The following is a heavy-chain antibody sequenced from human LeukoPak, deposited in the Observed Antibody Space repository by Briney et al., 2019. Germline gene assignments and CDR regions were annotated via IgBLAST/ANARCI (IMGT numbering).Heavy chain of an antibody. J-gene: IGHJ4*02. CDR2: IDWDDDK. Sequence: SGPALVKPTQTLTLTCTFSGFSLSTSGICVSWIRQPPGKALAWLARIDWDDDKYYSTSLKTRLTISKDTSKNQVVLTMTNMDPVDTATYYCARIEVATRAHFDYWGQGTLVTVSS. D-gene: IGHD1-1*01. V-gene: IGHV2-70*11. CDR1: GFSLSTSGIC. CDR3: ARIEVATRAHFDY.